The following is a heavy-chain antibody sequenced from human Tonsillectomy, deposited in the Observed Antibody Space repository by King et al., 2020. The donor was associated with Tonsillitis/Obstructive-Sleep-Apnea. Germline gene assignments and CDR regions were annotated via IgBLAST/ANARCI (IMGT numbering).Heavy chain of an antibody. CDR3: ASAPVGGAYHMDV. CDR2: ISSSSGYI. J-gene: IGHJ6*03. D-gene: IGHD1-26*01. Sequence: VQLVESGGGLVKPGGSLRLSCAASGFTFSTYSMNWVRQAPGKGLEWVSSISSSSGYIFFPDSVKGRFTISRDNAKNSLYLQMTNVRAEDTAVYYCASAPVGGAYHMDVWGKGTTVTVSS. CDR1: GFTFSTYS. V-gene: IGHV3-21*01.